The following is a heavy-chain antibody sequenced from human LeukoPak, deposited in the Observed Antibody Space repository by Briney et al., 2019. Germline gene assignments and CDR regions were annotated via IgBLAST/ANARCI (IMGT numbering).Heavy chain of an antibody. CDR3: ARGGRWDYYDSSGYYSN. J-gene: IGHJ4*02. CDR2: IYYSGST. CDR1: GGSFSGYY. Sequence: SETLSLTCAVYGGSFSGYYWSWIRQPPGKGLEWIGSIYYSGSTNYNPSLKSRVTISVDTSKNQFSLKLSSVTAADTAVYYCARGGRWDYYDSSGYYSNWGQGTLVTVSS. V-gene: IGHV4-59*01. D-gene: IGHD3-22*01.